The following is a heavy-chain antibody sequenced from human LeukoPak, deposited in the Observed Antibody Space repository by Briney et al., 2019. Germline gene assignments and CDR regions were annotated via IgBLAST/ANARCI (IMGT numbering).Heavy chain of an antibody. D-gene: IGHD2-8*02. CDR1: GFTFDDYA. Sequence: GGSLRLSCAASGFTFDDYAMHWFRQAPGKGLEWVSGISWNSGSIGYADSVKGRFTISRDNAKNSLYLQMNSLRAEDTALYYCAKDSGPYYYYGMDVWGQGTTVTVSS. CDR3: AKDSGPYYYYGMDV. CDR2: ISWNSGSI. J-gene: IGHJ6*02. V-gene: IGHV3-9*01.